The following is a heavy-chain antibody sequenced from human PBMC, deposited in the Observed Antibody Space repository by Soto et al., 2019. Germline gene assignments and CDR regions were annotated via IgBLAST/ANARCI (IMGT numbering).Heavy chain of an antibody. CDR1: GGSFSDYY. CDR3: ARGGRLLSPFGY. Sequence: QVQLQQWGAGLLKPSETLSLTCAVYGGSFSDYYWTWIRKPPGKGLEWIGEIKHSGTTTHNPSLKSRVTMSVDTSKNQFSLNLTSVTAAYTAIYYCARGGRLLSPFGYWGQGILVTVSS. D-gene: IGHD6-25*01. V-gene: IGHV4-34*02. J-gene: IGHJ4*02. CDR2: IKHSGTT.